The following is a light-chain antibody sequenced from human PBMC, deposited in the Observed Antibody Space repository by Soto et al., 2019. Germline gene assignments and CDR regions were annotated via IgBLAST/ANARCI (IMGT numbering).Light chain of an antibody. J-gene: IGLJ1*01. CDR2: DDN. CDR3: GSGDIGRPDYV. V-gene: IGLV1-51*01. CDR1: SSNIGGNS. Sequence: QLVMTQPPSVSAAPGQKVTISCSGSSSNIGGNSVSWYQQLPGTAPKLLIYDDNKRPSGIPDRFSGSKSGTSATLGITGFERGAEYYYYSGSGDIGRPDYVFGTGTKLTVL.